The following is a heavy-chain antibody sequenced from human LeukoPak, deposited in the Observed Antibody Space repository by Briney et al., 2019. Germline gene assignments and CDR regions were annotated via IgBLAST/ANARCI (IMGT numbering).Heavy chain of an antibody. D-gene: IGHD2-15*01. CDR1: GFTFSNYG. J-gene: IGHJ4*02. V-gene: IGHV3-23*01. CDR2: TSNSGFGT. Sequence: GGSLRLSCAASGFTFSNYGMSWVRQAPGKGLEWVSSTSNSGFGTYYADSVKGRFSISRDNSKNTLYLQLNRLRAEDTAVYYCAKDLVVVAATDDFWGQGSLVTVSS. CDR3: AKDLVVVAATDDF.